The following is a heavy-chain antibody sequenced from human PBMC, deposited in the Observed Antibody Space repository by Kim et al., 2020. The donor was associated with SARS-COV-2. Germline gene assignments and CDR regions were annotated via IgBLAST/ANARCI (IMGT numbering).Heavy chain of an antibody. D-gene: IGHD2-15*01. CDR3: ARGYCSGGSCYSYYYYYG. Sequence: GGSLRLSCAASGFTFSSYAMHWVRQAPGKGLEWVAVISYDGSNKYYADSVKGRFTISRDNSKNTLYLQMNSLRAEDTAVYYWARGYCSGGSCYSYYYYYG. CDR1: GFTFSSYA. J-gene: IGHJ6*01. V-gene: IGHV3-30*04. CDR2: ISYDGSNK.